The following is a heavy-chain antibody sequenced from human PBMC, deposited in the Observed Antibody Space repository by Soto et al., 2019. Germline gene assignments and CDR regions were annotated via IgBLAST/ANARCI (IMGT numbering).Heavy chain of an antibody. D-gene: IGHD6-6*01. J-gene: IGHJ6*02. CDR1: GFSLSTSGMC. CDR3: ARIRAARPLGYYYGMAV. CDR2: IDWDDDK. V-gene: IGHV2-70*01. Sequence: SGPTLVNPTQTLTLTCTFSGFSLSTSGMCVSWIRQPPGKALEWLALIDWDDDKYYSTSLKTRLTISKDTSKNQVVLTMTNMDPVDTATYYCARIRAARPLGYYYGMAVCGQRTTVIVSS.